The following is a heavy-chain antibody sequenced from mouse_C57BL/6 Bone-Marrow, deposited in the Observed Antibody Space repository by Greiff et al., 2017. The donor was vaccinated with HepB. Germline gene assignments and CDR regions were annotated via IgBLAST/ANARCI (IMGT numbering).Heavy chain of an antibody. D-gene: IGHD1-1*01. J-gene: IGHJ1*03. CDR2: ISSGGDYI. V-gene: IGHV5-9-1*02. Sequence: EVKLVESGEGLVKPGGSLKLSCAASGFTFSSYAMSWVRQTPEKRLEWVAYISSGGDYIYYADTVKGRFTISRDNARNTLYLQMSSLKSEDTAMYYCTREGSYYYGSSHWYFDVWGTGTTVTVSS. CDR1: GFTFSSYA. CDR3: TREGSYYYGSSHWYFDV.